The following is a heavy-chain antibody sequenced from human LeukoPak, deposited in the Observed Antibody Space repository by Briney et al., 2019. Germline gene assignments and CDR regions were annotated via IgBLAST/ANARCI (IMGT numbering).Heavy chain of an antibody. J-gene: IGHJ4*02. CDR3: ARPSGDILTGYYAL. V-gene: IGHV4-34*01. CDR2: INHSGST. CDR1: GGSFSGYY. Sequence: SETLSLTCAVYGGSFSGYYWSWIRQPPGKGLEWIGEINHSGSTNYNPSLKSRVTISVDTSKNQFSLTLRSVTAADTAVYYCARPSGDILTGYYALWGQGTLVTVSS. D-gene: IGHD3-9*01.